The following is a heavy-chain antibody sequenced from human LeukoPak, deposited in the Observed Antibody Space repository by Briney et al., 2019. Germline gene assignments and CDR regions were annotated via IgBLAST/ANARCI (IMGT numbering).Heavy chain of an antibody. CDR3: ARGVNYYDSSGHEHFDY. V-gene: IGHV1-2*02. CDR1: GYTFTGYY. Sequence: GASVKVSCKASGYTFTGYYMHWVRQAPGQGLEWMGWINPNSGGTNYAQKFQGRVTMTRDTSISTAYMELSRLRSDDTAVYYCARGVNYYDSSGHEHFDYWGQGTLVTVSS. J-gene: IGHJ4*02. CDR2: INPNSGGT. D-gene: IGHD3-22*01.